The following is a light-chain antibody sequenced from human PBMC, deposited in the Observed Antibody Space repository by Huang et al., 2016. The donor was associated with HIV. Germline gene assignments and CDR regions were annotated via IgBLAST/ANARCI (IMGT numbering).Light chain of an antibody. J-gene: IGKJ5*01. V-gene: IGKV1-39*01. Sequence: DIQMTQSPSSLSASVGDRVTITCRASQSISVYLNWYQQRPGKAPKVLMYTASSLQSGVPSRFSGSGSGTDFTLTINSLQPEDFATYYCQESYSGFAFGQGTRLEIK. CDR1: QSISVY. CDR3: QESYSGFA. CDR2: TAS.